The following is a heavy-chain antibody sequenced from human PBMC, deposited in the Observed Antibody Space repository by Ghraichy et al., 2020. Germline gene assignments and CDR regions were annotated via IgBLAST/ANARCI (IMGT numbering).Heavy chain of an antibody. D-gene: IGHD5-12*01. Sequence: TLLLTCTVSGGSISSSSYYWGWIRQPPGKGLEWIGSIYYSGSTYYNPSLKSRVTISVDTSKNQFSLKLSSVTAADTAVYYCASFTYGGYRSAFDIWGQGTMVTVSS. CDR3: ASFTYGGYRSAFDI. V-gene: IGHV4-39*01. J-gene: IGHJ3*02. CDR1: GGSISSSSYY. CDR2: IYYSGST.